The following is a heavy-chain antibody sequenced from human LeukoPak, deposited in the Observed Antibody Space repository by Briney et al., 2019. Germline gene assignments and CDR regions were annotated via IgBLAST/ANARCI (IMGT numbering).Heavy chain of an antibody. D-gene: IGHD6-13*01. CDR3: ARGKNSSWYRYYYYYGMDV. CDR1: GFTFSSYW. CDR2: IKQDGSEK. V-gene: IGHV3-7*03. J-gene: IGHJ6*04. Sequence: PGGSLRLSCAASGFTFSSYWMSWVRQAPGKGLEWVANIKQDGSEKYYVDSVKGRFTISRDNAKNSLYLQVNSLRAEDTAVYYCARGKNSSWYRYYYYYGMDVWGKGTTVTVSS.